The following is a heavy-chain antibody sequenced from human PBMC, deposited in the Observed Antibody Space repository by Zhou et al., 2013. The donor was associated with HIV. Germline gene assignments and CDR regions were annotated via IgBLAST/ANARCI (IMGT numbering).Heavy chain of an antibody. D-gene: IGHD3-16*01. V-gene: IGHV1-18*01. J-gene: IGHJ4*02. Sequence: QVHLVQSGAEVKKPGASVKVSCKASGYSLVTYGISWVRQAPGQGLEWMGWISSFRGHTNYPQKFQGRLSLTQDASSDTAYMSMTSLTSDDTAVYYCATIPHLSGGTVDMTAIGGGDYWGRGTPVTVSS. CDR1: GYSLVTYG. CDR2: ISSFRGHT. CDR3: ATIPHLSGGTVDMTAIGGGDY.